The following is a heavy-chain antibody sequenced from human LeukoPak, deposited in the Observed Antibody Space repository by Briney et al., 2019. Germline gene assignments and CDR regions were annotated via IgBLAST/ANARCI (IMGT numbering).Heavy chain of an antibody. Sequence: SETLSLTCTVSGGSISSYYWSWIRQPPGKGLEWIGYIYYSGITNYNPSLKSRVTISVDTSKNQFSLKLNSVTAADTAVYYCARPRPRGLLGDYMDVWGKGTPVTISS. CDR1: GGSISSYY. J-gene: IGHJ6*03. D-gene: IGHD3-10*01. CDR3: ARPRPRGLLGDYMDV. V-gene: IGHV4-59*08. CDR2: IYYSGIT.